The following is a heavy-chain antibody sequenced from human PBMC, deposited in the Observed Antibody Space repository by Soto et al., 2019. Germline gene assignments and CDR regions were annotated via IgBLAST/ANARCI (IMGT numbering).Heavy chain of an antibody. D-gene: IGHD1-1*01. Sequence: QVQLQESGPKLVKPSQTLSLTCSVSGGSISTVGHYWTWIRQPPGKGLEWIGSIYHTGSTYYSKSLRSRLTMSVDTSKSQFSLRLSSVTAAYTAVYYCARATGTLRSRNCDYWGQGSLVTVSS. CDR2: IYHTGST. J-gene: IGHJ4*02. V-gene: IGHV4-31*03. CDR1: GGSISTVGHY. CDR3: ARATGTLRSRNCDY.